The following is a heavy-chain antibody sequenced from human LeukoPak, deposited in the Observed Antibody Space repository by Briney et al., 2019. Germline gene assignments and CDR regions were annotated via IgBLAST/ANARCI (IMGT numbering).Heavy chain of an antibody. D-gene: IGHD5-18*01. Sequence: GGSLRLSCAASGFIFSSYSMNWVRQAPGKGLEWVSSISSSSSYIYYADSVKGRFTSSRDNAKNSLYLQMNSPRAEDTAVYYCARDRSYGNDAFDIWGQGTMVTVSS. CDR3: ARDRSYGNDAFDI. V-gene: IGHV3-21*01. CDR2: ISSSSSYI. CDR1: GFIFSSYS. J-gene: IGHJ3*02.